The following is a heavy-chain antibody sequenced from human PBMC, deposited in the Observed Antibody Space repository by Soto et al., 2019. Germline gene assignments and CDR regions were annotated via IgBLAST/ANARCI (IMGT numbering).Heavy chain of an antibody. Sequence: PGESLKISCTASGFSFTSYWVGWVRQMPGKGLEWMGIIYPGDSDTRYSPSFQGQVTISADKSINTAYLQWNSLKASDTAVYFCARSEYSTSSGLDFWGQGTLVTVSS. CDR3: ARSEYSTSSGLDF. V-gene: IGHV5-51*01. CDR2: IYPGDSDT. CDR1: GFSFTSYW. D-gene: IGHD6-6*01. J-gene: IGHJ4*02.